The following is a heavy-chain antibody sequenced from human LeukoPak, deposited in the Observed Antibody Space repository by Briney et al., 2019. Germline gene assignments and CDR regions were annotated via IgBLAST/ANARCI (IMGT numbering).Heavy chain of an antibody. Sequence: PGRSLRLSCAASGFTFSSYGMHWVRQAPGKGLEWVAVIWYDGSNKYYADSVKGRFTISRDNSKNTLYLQMNSLRAEDTAVYYCAREPIPWSGYFRVPYYYGMDVWGQGTTVTVSS. CDR1: GFTFSSYG. J-gene: IGHJ6*02. V-gene: IGHV3-33*01. CDR2: IWYDGSNK. D-gene: IGHD3-3*01. CDR3: AREPIPWSGYFRVPYYYGMDV.